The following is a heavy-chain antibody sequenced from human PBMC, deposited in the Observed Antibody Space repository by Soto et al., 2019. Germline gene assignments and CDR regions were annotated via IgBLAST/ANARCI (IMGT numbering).Heavy chain of an antibody. J-gene: IGHJ3*02. CDR1: GFTFSNYA. CDR2: FSSGGGGT. CDR3: ATVLSAAFDI. Sequence: PGGSLRLSCTASGFTFSNYAMSWVRQAPGKGLEWVSTFSSGGGGTYYADSVKGRFTISRDNSKNTVYLQMNSLRAEDTALYYCATVLSAAFDIWGQGTMVTVSS. V-gene: IGHV3-23*01.